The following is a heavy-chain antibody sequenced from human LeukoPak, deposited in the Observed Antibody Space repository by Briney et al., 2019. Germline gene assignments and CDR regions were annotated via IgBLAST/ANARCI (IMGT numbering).Heavy chain of an antibody. D-gene: IGHD1-26*01. Sequence: GESLRPSCAASGFTFSTYNMNWVRQAPGKGLEWVSSITSSSTYIYYADSVKGRFTISRDNAKNSLYLQMNSLRDEDTAVYYCARDPYSGSYGDYYYYYMDVWGKGTTVTISS. CDR3: ARDPYSGSYGDYYYYYMDV. CDR1: GFTFSTYN. J-gene: IGHJ6*03. V-gene: IGHV3-21*01. CDR2: ITSSSTYI.